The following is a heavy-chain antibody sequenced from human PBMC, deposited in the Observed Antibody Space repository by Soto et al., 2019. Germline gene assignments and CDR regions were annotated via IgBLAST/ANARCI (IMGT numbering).Heavy chain of an antibody. CDR1: GGTFSSYA. J-gene: IGHJ6*02. CDR2: IIPIXGTA. Sequence: VASVKVSCKASGGTFSSYAISWVRQAPGQGLEWIGGIIPIXGTANYAQKLQGRVTITADESTSTXSMELSSLRSEDTAVYYCARGSPRGYSYGRSPWRYFDWSSPAGYGMDVWGQGTTVTVSS. V-gene: IGHV1-69*13. D-gene: IGHD5-18*01. CDR3: ARGSPRGYSYGRSPWRYFDWSSPAGYGMDV.